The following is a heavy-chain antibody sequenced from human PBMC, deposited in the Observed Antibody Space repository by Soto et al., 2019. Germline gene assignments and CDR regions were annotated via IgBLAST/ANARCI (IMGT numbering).Heavy chain of an antibody. CDR1: GASINSAAYF. CDR3: ARGPTPSWSSYRFSYFDS. D-gene: IGHD3-16*02. V-gene: IGHV4-31*03. Sequence: SETLSLTCTVSGASINSAAYFWTWIRQRPGEGLEWIGFISYSGYTFQNPSLKSRLLLSVDTSKNQFSLELSFVTAADTAVYYCARGPTPSWSSYRFSYFDSWGPGSLVTVSS. J-gene: IGHJ4*01. CDR2: ISYSGYT.